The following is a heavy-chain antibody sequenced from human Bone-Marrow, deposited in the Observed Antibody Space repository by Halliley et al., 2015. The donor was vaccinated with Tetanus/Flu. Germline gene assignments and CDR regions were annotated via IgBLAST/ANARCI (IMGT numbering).Heavy chain of an antibody. CDR3: ARRAPWNDFDY. Sequence: VQLVQSGAEVKKAGESLKISCKGSGYSFTNYWIGWVRQMPGKGLEWMGIVYPGDSNTTYSPSFQGQVTISADKSISTAYLQWSSLKASDTAMYFCARRAPWNDFDYWGQGTLVTVSS. CDR2: VYPGDSNT. CDR1: GYSFTNYW. D-gene: IGHD1-1*01. V-gene: IGHV5-51*01. J-gene: IGHJ4*02.